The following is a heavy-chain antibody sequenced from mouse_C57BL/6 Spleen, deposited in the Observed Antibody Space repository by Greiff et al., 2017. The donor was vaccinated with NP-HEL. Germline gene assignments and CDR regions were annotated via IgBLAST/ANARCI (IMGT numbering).Heavy chain of an antibody. CDR2: IDPSDSYT. D-gene: IGHD1-1*01. V-gene: IGHV1-69*01. Sequence: VQLQQPGAELVMPGASVKLSCKASGYTFTSYWMHWVKQRPGQGLEWIGEIDPSDSYTNYNQKFKGKSTLTVDKSSSTAYMQLSSLTSEDSAVYYCARGASYGSSYWYFDVWGTGTTVTVSS. CDR1: GYTFTSYW. CDR3: ARGASYGSSYWYFDV. J-gene: IGHJ1*03.